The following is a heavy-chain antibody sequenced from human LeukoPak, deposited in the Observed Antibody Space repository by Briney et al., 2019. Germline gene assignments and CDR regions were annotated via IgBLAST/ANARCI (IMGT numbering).Heavy chain of an antibody. V-gene: IGHV3-30*02. Sequence: GGSLRLSCAASGFTFSSYGMHWVRQAPCKGLEWVAFIRYDGSNKYYADSVKGRFTISRDNSKNTLYLQMNSLRAEDTAVYYCAKDLSYDILTGYHDYWGQGTLVTVSS. CDR1: GFTFSSYG. D-gene: IGHD3-9*01. J-gene: IGHJ4*02. CDR3: AKDLSYDILTGYHDY. CDR2: IRYDGSNK.